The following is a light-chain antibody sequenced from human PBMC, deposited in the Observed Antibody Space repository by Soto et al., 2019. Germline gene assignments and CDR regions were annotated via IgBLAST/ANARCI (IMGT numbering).Light chain of an antibody. V-gene: IGKV3-20*01. CDR2: GHX. CDR3: QQYDSSPTRT. CDR1: QSFSGSY. J-gene: IGKJ5*01. Sequence: DILLTKCAGTLSLSPGEGATLSCRASQSFSGSYSAGHQQKPGQAPRILXXGHXSRATGIPERFIGSGSGKDFTLTISGLEPEYVSVYDCQQYDSSPTRTFGQGTRLDIK.